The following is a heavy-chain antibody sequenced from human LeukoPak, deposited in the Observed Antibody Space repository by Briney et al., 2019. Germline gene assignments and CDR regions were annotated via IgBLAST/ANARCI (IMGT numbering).Heavy chain of an antibody. CDR1: GGSISSYY. V-gene: IGHV4-59*01. D-gene: IGHD1-26*01. Sequence: SETLSLTCTVSGGSISSYYWSWIRQPPGKGLEWIGYIYYSGSTNYNPSLKSRVTISVDTSKNQFSLKLSSVTAADTAVYYCARELGSSIVGATWFDPWGQGTLVTVSS. CDR3: ARELGSSIVGATWFDP. J-gene: IGHJ5*02. CDR2: IYYSGST.